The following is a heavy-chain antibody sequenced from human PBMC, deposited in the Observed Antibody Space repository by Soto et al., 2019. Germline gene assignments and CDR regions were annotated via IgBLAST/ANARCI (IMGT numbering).Heavy chain of an antibody. J-gene: IGHJ4*02. CDR2: IIPIFGTA. CDR1: GGTFSSYA. Sequence: QVQLVQSGAEVKKPGSSVKVSCKASGGTFSSYAISWVRQAPGQWLEWMGGIIPIFGTANYAQKFQGRVTITADESTSTAYMELSSLRSEDTAVYYCALRSAHFGSSEEIPDYWGQGTLVTVSS. D-gene: IGHD6-19*01. CDR3: ALRSAHFGSSEEIPDY. V-gene: IGHV1-69*01.